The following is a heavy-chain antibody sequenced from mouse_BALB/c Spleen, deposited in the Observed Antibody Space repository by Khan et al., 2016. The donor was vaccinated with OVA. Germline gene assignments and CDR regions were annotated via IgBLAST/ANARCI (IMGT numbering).Heavy chain of an antibody. CDR1: GFSLTDYG. CDR2: IWGGGTT. CDR3: AKGLWSYYFALDY. D-gene: IGHD1-1*02. Sequence: VELVESGPGLVAPSQNLSITCTVSGFSLTDYGVSWIRQPPGKGLEWLGIIWGGGTTYYNSALRSRLSISKDTSKRQVFLKMNSLQTDDTAMYYCAKGLWSYYFALDYWGQGTSVTVSS. V-gene: IGHV2-6-5*01. J-gene: IGHJ4*01.